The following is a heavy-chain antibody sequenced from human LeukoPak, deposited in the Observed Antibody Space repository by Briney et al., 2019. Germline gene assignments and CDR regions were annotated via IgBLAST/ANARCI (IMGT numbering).Heavy chain of an antibody. V-gene: IGHV3-21*05. CDR2: FSVTGSFI. CDR1: GFMFSNYA. D-gene: IGHD6-13*01. CDR3: ARVGRARAAAGFGAFDI. J-gene: IGHJ3*02. Sequence: GSLRLSCAASGFMFSNYAMNWFRQAPGKGLEWVSYFSVTGSFISYADSVKGRFTVSRDDVKNSLSLHMHSLRAEDTAVYYCARVGRARAAAGFGAFDIWGQGTVVTVSS.